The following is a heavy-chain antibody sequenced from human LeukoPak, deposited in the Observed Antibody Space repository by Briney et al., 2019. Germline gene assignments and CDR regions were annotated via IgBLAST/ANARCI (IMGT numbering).Heavy chain of an antibody. V-gene: IGHV3-23*01. J-gene: IGHJ4*02. D-gene: IGHD6-13*01. CDR1: GFTFGSSA. CDR2: FSRSGPDT. CDR3: AKGSLGSWYYFDY. Sequence: GRSLRLSCAASGFTFGSSAMSWVRQAPGKGPEGVSTFSRSGPDTYYADSVKGRFTIFRDNSKNTLYLQMNSLRAEDTAVYYCAKGSLGSWYYFDYWGQGTLVTVSS.